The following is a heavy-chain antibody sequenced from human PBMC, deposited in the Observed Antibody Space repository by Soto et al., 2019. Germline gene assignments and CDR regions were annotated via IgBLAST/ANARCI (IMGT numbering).Heavy chain of an antibody. Sequence: QITLKESGPTLVKPTQTLTLTCTFSGFSLSTRGVGVGWIRQPPGKALECLALIYWDDDQRYSTSLKSRLTITKDTSKNQVVLTMTNMDPADTATYYCARLLWFGELSWGQGTLVTVS. V-gene: IGHV2-5*02. J-gene: IGHJ4*02. CDR1: GFSLSTRGVG. CDR3: ARLLWFGELS. D-gene: IGHD3-10*01. CDR2: IYWDDDQ.